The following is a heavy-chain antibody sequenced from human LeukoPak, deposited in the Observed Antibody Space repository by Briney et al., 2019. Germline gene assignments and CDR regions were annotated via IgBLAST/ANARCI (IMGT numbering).Heavy chain of an antibody. CDR2: IYHSGSI. J-gene: IGHJ4*02. D-gene: IGHD3-10*01. CDR1: GASVRSYY. V-gene: IGHV4-38-2*02. Sequence: SETLSLTCTVSGASVRSYYWSWIRQPPGKGLEWIGSIYHSGSIYHNPSLRSRVTISVDTSKNQFSLKLSSVTAADTAVYYCARDRIYGSGSDHFDYWGQGTLVTVSS. CDR3: ARDRIYGSGSDHFDY.